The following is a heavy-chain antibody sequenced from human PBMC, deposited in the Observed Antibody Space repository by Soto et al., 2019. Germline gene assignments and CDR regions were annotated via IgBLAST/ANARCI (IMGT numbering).Heavy chain of an antibody. CDR1: GCTFSSYA. J-gene: IGHJ4*02. CDR3: ARHYYRSGCYPL. D-gene: IGHD3-10*01. V-gene: IGHV1-69*13. CDR2: IIPIFGTA. Sequence: SVKVSCKASGCTFSSYAISWVGQAPGQGLEWMGGIIPIFGTANYAQKFQGRVTITADESTSTAYMELSSLRSEDTAVYYCARHYYRSGCYPLWGQGTLVSVSS.